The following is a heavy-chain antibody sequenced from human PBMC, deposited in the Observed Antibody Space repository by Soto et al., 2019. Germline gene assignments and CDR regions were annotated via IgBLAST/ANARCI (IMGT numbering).Heavy chain of an antibody. Sequence: ASVKVSCKASGYTFTSFGIGWVRQAPGQGLEYMGWITVYNGNTNYAQKFQDRVTMTVDTSTNTAYMELRSLKPADTGVYYCARWLQLRPLDYWGQGTLVTVSS. V-gene: IGHV1-18*01. D-gene: IGHD5-12*01. J-gene: IGHJ4*02. CDR1: GYTFTSFG. CDR2: ITVYNGNT. CDR3: ARWLQLRPLDY.